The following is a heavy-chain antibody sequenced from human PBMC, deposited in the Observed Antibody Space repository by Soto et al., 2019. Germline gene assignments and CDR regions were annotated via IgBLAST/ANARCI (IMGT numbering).Heavy chain of an antibody. V-gene: IGHV4-39*01. D-gene: IGHD3-3*01. CDR3: ARHDNMTLGATYFDF. Sequence: SETLSLTCTVSGDSISGTTYYWGWVRQPPGKGLEWIGSIHYSGSTYYNPPLKSRVTISVDTSKNQFSLKLTSVTAADTALYFCARHDNMTLGATYFDFWGQGTLVTVSS. J-gene: IGHJ4*02. CDR1: GDSISGTTYY. CDR2: IHYSGST.